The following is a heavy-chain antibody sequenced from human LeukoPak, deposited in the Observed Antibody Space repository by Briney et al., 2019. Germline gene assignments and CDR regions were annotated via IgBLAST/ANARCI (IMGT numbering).Heavy chain of an antibody. CDR1: GFTFSSYS. V-gene: IGHV3-21*01. J-gene: IGHJ3*02. CDR3: ARARPPYYYDSSGYTRGAFDI. D-gene: IGHD3-22*01. Sequence: GGSLRLSCAASGFTFSSYSMNWVRQAPGKGLEWVSSISSSSSYIYYADSVKGRFTISRDNAKNSLYLQMNSLRAEDTAVYYCARARPPYYYDSSGYTRGAFDIWGQGTMVTVSP. CDR2: ISSSSSYI.